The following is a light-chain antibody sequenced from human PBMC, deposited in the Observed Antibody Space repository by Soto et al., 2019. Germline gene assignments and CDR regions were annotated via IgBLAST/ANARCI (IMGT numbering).Light chain of an antibody. CDR2: GAS. CDR1: QSVSSSY. Sequence: EIVLTQSPGTLSFSPGERATLSCRASQSVSSSYLAWYQQKPGQAPRLLIYGASSRATGIPDRFSGSGSGTDFTLTISSLEPEDFAVYYCQKYGSSPRTCGQGTKVDIK. J-gene: IGKJ1*01. V-gene: IGKV3-20*01. CDR3: QKYGSSPRT.